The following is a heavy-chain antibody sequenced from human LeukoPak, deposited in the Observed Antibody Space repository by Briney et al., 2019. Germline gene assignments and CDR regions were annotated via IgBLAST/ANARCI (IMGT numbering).Heavy chain of an antibody. CDR1: GFSFSSYG. J-gene: IGHJ4*02. Sequence: GRTLRLSCAASGFSFSSYGMSWVRQAPGKGLEWVSAISGSGGSTYYADSVKGRFTISRDNSKNTLYLQMNSLRAEDTAVYYCAKDSSVYDSSGYDYWGQGTLVTVSS. CDR2: ISGSGGST. CDR3: AKDSSVYDSSGYDY. V-gene: IGHV3-23*01. D-gene: IGHD3-22*01.